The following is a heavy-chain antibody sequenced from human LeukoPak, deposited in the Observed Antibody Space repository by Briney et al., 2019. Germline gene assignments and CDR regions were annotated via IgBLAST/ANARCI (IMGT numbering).Heavy chain of an antibody. Sequence: ASVKVSCKASGYTFTSYGISWVRQAPGQRPEWMGWISTYDGSTKYVQRLQGRLTMTRDTSTSTAYMELRSLRSDDMALYYCVRDAQQWDGSARWGGQ. J-gene: IGHJ6*01. V-gene: IGHV1-18*03. D-gene: IGHD3-10*01. CDR2: ISTYDGST. CDR1: GYTFTSYG. CDR3: VRDAQQWDGSARW.